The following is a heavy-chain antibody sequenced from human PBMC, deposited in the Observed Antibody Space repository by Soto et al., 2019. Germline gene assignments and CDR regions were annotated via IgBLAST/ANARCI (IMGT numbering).Heavy chain of an antibody. V-gene: IGHV4-31*03. CDR2: IYYSGST. CDR1: GGSISSGGYY. D-gene: IGHD1-26*01. Sequence: SETLSLACTVSGGSISSGGYYWSWIRQHPGKGLEWIGYIYYSGSTYYNPSLKSRVTISVDTSKNQFSLKLSSVTAADTAVYYCARVGGSYYRPIFDYWGQGTLVTVSS. CDR3: ARVGGSYYRPIFDY. J-gene: IGHJ4*02.